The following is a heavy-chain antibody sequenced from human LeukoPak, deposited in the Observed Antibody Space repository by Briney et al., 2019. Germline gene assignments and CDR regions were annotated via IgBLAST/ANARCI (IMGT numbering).Heavy chain of an antibody. J-gene: IGHJ6*04. D-gene: IGHD3-9*01. Sequence: GGPLRLSCAASGFTFSSYSMNWLRQAPGKGLEWVSSISNSSSYIYYADSVKGRFTISRDNAKNSLYLQMNSLRAEDTAVYYCARDGNILTGYYIAPYGMDVWGKGTTVTVSS. CDR1: GFTFSSYS. V-gene: IGHV3-21*01. CDR3: ARDGNILTGYYIAPYGMDV. CDR2: ISNSSSYI.